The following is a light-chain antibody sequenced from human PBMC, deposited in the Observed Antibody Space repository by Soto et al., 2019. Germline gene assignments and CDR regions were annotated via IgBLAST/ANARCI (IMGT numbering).Light chain of an antibody. CDR2: AAS. Sequence: DIQMTQSQSSVSAYVGDRVTITCRASQGISSCLAWYQQKPGKAPNLLIYAASSLQSGVPARFSGSGSGTDFTLTISRLQPEDFATYYCQQSNSLPYTFGQGTKVEIK. J-gene: IGKJ2*01. CDR1: QGISSC. CDR3: QQSNSLPYT. V-gene: IGKV1-12*02.